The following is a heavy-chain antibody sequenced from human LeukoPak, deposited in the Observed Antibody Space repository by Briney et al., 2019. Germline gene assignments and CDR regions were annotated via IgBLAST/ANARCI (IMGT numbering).Heavy chain of an antibody. J-gene: IGHJ6*04. D-gene: IGHD7-27*01. CDR3: AKSPVRTGVEDA. V-gene: IGHV1-2*02. CDR1: GYTFTGYY. Sequence: ASVKVSCKASGYTFTGYYMHWVRQAPGQGLEWMGWINPNSGGTNYAQKFQGRVTMTRDTSISTAYMELSRLRSDDTAVYYCAKSPVRTGVEDAWGKGTTVTVSS. CDR2: INPNSGGT.